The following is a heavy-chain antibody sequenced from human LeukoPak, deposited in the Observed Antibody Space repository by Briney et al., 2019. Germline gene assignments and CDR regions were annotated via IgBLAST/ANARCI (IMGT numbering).Heavy chain of an antibody. CDR1: NVSFSDHY. J-gene: IGHJ3*02. CDR3: AKYYDFWSGDDAFDI. V-gene: IGHV4-59*11. Sequence: SETLSLTCAVSNVSFSDHYWSWIRQSPGKGLEWIGYIYYSALTSYNPPLKSRVTISIDTSKNQFSLHLSSVTAADTAVYYCAKYYDFWSGDDAFDIWGHGTMVIVSS. CDR2: IYYSALT. D-gene: IGHD3-3*01.